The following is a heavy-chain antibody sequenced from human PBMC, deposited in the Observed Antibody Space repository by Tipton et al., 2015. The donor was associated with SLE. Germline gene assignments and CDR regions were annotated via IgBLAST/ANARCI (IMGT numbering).Heavy chain of an antibody. V-gene: IGHV3-49*04. Sequence: SLRLSCTASGFTFGDYAMSWVRQAPGKGLEWVGFIRSKPYGGTTEYPASVKGRFTISRDDSKSIAYLQMNSLKTEDTAVYYCTREKDIVAVFHYYYGMDVWGQGTTVTVSS. D-gene: IGHD5-12*01. CDR2: IRSKPYGGTT. J-gene: IGHJ6*02. CDR3: TREKDIVAVFHYYYGMDV. CDR1: GFTFGDYA.